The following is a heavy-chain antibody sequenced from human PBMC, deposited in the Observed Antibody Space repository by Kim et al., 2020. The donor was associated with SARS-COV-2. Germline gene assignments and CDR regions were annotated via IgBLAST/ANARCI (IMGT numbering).Heavy chain of an antibody. V-gene: IGHV1-2*02. CDR3: ARDLAVAGTGPGGGY. Sequence: ASVKVSCKASGYTFTGYYMHWVRQAPGQGLEWMGWINPNSGGTNYAQKFQGRVTMTRDTSISTAYMELSRLRSDDTAVYYCARDLAVAGTGPGGGYWGQGTLVTVSS. J-gene: IGHJ4*02. D-gene: IGHD6-19*01. CDR1: GYTFTGYY. CDR2: INPNSGGT.